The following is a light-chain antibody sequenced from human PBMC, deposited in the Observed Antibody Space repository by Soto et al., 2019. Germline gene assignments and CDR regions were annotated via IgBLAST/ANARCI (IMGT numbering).Light chain of an antibody. CDR2: EVN. Sequence: QSALTQPPSASGSPGQSVTISCTGTSSDVGGYNYVSWYQQHPGKAPKLMIYEVNKRPSGVPDRFSGSKSGNTASLTVSGLQAEDEADYYRSSCADSSKVFGGGTKLTVL. CDR3: SSCADSSKV. J-gene: IGLJ3*02. CDR1: SSDVGGYNY. V-gene: IGLV2-8*01.